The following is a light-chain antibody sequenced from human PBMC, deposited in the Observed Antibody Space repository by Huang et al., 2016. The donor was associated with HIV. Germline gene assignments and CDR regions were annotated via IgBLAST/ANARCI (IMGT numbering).Light chain of an antibody. J-gene: IGKJ3*01. V-gene: IGKV3-15*01. CDR2: GAS. CDR3: QQYNNFYT. Sequence: EIVLTQSPATLSVSPGERATLSCRASQSVSGSVAWYQQKPGQAPRLRIYGASTRATGVPARFSGSGSGTEFTLTISSLQSEDFAVYYCQQYNNFYTFGPGTRVDIK. CDR1: QSVSGS.